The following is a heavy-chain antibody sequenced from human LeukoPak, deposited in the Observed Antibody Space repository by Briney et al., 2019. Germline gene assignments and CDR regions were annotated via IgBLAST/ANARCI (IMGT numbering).Heavy chain of an antibody. Sequence: ASVKVSCKASGYTFTSYGISWVRQAPGQGLEWMGWISAYNGNTNYAQKLQGRVTMTTDTSTSTAYMELRSLRSDDTAVYYCARDRPGDYGFVWYYYYMDVWGKGTTVTISS. CDR1: GYTFTSYG. V-gene: IGHV1-18*01. J-gene: IGHJ6*03. CDR2: ISAYNGNT. D-gene: IGHD3-10*01. CDR3: ARDRPGDYGFVWYYYYMDV.